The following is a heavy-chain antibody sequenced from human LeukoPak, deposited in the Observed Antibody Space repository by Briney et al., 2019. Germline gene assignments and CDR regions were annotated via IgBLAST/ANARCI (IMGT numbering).Heavy chain of an antibody. J-gene: IGHJ4*02. CDR2: INPGGGST. CDR1: GYTFTGYY. Sequence: ASVKVSCKASGYTFTGYYMHWVRQAPGQGLEWMGLINPGGGSTTYSQKFQGRVTMTRDTSTSTVYMELNNLRSEDTALYYCARARTGDSGYWGQGTLVTVSS. V-gene: IGHV1-46*01. CDR3: ARARTGDSGY. D-gene: IGHD7-27*01.